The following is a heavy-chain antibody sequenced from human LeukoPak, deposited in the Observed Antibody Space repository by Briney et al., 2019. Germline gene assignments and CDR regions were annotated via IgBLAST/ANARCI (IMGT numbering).Heavy chain of an antibody. D-gene: IGHD5-18*01. CDR3: ARWNTAMVCNDY. J-gene: IGHJ4*02. V-gene: IGHV4-61*02. CDR2: IYTSGST. Sequence: SETLSLTCTVSGGSISSSSYYWSWIRQPAGKGLEWIGRIYTSGSTNYNPSLKSRVTMSVDTSKNQFSLKLSSVTAADTAVYYCARWNTAMVCNDYWGQGTLVTVSS. CDR1: GGSISSSSYY.